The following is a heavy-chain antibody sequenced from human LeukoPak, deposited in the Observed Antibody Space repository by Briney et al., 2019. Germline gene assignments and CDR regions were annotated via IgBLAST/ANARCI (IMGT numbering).Heavy chain of an antibody. CDR1: GFTFSSYS. J-gene: IGHJ4*02. V-gene: IGHV3-21*01. D-gene: IGHD5-12*01. Sequence: GGSLRLSCAASGFTFSSYSMNWVRQAPGKGLEWVSSISSSSSYIYYADSVKGRFTISRVNAKNSLYLQMNSLRAEDTAVYYCACDSGYERGFDYSGQGTLVTVSS. CDR2: ISSSSSYI. CDR3: ACDSGYERGFDY.